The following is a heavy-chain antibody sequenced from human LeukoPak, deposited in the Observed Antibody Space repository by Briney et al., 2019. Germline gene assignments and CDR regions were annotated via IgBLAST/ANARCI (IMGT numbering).Heavy chain of an antibody. CDR2: ISSSDNTI. Sequence: GGSLRLSCAASGFAFSDYSMNWVRQAPGKGLEWVSYISSSDNTIHYADSVKGRFTISRDNAKNSLYLEMNSLRAEDTAVYYCARDDGWLQLYHWGQGNLVTVSS. CDR1: GFAFSDYS. CDR3: ARDDGWLQLYH. J-gene: IGHJ5*02. D-gene: IGHD5-24*01. V-gene: IGHV3-48*01.